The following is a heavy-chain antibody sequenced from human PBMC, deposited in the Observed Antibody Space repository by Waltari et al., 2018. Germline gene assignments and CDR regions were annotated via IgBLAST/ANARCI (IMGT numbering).Heavy chain of an antibody. J-gene: IGHJ1*01. CDR2: ISYDGSNK. V-gene: IGHV3-30-3*01. Sequence: QVQLVESGGGVVQPGRSLRLSCAASGFTFSSYDMQWVRKAPGKGRKWVEVISYDGSNKYYADSVKGRITITRDNSKNTLYLQMNSLRAEDTAGYYCARDSKPYAVTTLGEYFQHWGQGTLVTVSS. CDR1: GFTFSSYD. CDR3: ARDSKPYAVTTLGEYFQH. D-gene: IGHD4-17*01.